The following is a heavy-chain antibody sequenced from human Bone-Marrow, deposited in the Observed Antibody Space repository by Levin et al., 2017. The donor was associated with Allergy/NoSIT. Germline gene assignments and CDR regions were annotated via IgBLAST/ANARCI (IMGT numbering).Heavy chain of an antibody. J-gene: IGHJ6*02. Sequence: GESLKISCAASGFTFSSYGMHWVRQAPGKGLEWVAVIWYDGSNKYYADSVKGRFTISRDNSKNTLYLQMNSLRAEDTAVYYCARSLRWRTYGMDVWGQGTTVTVSS. CDR1: GFTFSSYG. CDR2: IWYDGSNK. D-gene: IGHD5-12*01. CDR3: ARSLRWRTYGMDV. V-gene: IGHV3-33*01.